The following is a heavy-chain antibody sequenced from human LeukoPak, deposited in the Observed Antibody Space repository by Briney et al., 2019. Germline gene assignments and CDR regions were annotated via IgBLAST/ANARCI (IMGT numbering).Heavy chain of an antibody. D-gene: IGHD5-24*01. CDR2: ISYDGSNK. CDR1: GFTFSSYA. V-gene: IGHV3-30-3*01. CDR3: ARYRGYKRDALDI. Sequence: GGSLRPSCAASGFTFSSYAMHWVRQAPGKGLEWVAVISYDGSNKYYADSVKGRFTISRDNSKNTLYLQMNSLRAEDTAVYYCARYRGYKRDALDIWGQGTMVTVSS. J-gene: IGHJ3*02.